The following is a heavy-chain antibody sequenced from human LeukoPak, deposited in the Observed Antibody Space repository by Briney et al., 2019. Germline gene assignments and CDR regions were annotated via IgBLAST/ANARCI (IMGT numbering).Heavy chain of an antibody. V-gene: IGHV3-30*02. CDR3: AKDRQPYCSGDTCYSGFDY. J-gene: IGHJ4*02. CDR2: IRYDGSNK. D-gene: IGHD2-15*01. Sequence: GGPLRLSCAASGFTFSSYGMHWVRQAPGKGLEWVAFIRYDGSNKYYADSVKGRFTISRDNSKNTLYLQMSSLRPEDTAVYYCAKDRQPYCSGDTCYSGFDYWGQGTLVTVSS. CDR1: GFTFSSYG.